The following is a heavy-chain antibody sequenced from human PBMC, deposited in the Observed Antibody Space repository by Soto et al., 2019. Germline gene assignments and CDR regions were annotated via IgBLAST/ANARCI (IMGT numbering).Heavy chain of an antibody. V-gene: IGHV3-74*01. CDR2: INSAGTIT. Sequence: EVQLVESGGAVVQPGGSLRLSCAASGFTFNTYWMHWVRQVPGKGLVWVSRINSAGTITSYADSVRGRFTISRDNAKNTVYLQMISLRGDDKAVYYCARDMTPAETPGDDFDYWGQGTLVTVSS. D-gene: IGHD4-17*01. CDR3: ARDMTPAETPGDDFDY. J-gene: IGHJ4*02. CDR1: GFTFNTYW.